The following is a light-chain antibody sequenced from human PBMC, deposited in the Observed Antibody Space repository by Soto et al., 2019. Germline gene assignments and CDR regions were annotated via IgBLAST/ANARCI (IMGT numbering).Light chain of an antibody. CDR3: QQYNSWPPIT. CDR2: GAS. V-gene: IGKV3-15*01. J-gene: IGKJ5*01. CDR1: ESVSSN. Sequence: EVVMTQSPATLSVSLGERATLSCRASESVSSNLAWYQQRPGQAPRLVIYGASTRATGIPARFSGGGSGTEFTLTISSLQSEDFAVYYCQQYNSWPPITFGQGNDWRL.